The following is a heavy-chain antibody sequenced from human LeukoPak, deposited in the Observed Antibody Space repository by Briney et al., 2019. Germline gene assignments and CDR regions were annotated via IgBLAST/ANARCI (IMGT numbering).Heavy chain of an antibody. CDR3: AKPHYYDSSGYYSGYFQH. J-gene: IGHJ1*01. CDR2: ISYDGSNK. CDR1: GFTFSSYG. V-gene: IGHV3-30*18. D-gene: IGHD3-22*01. Sequence: GRSLRLSCAASGFTFSSYGMHWVRQAPGKGLEWVAVISYDGSNKYYADSVKGRFTISRDNSKNTLYLQMNSLRAEDTAVYYCAKPHYYDSSGYYSGYFQHWGQGTLVTVSS.